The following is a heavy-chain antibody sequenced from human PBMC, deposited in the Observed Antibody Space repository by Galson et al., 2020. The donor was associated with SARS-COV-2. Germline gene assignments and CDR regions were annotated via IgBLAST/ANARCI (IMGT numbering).Heavy chain of an antibody. Sequence: SETLSLTCTVSGGSISSGGYYWSWIRQHPGKGLEWIGYIYYSGSTYYNPSLKSRVTISVDTSKNQFSLKLSSVTAADTAVYYCATSHPTYYYDSSGYSFDYWGQGTLVTVSS. D-gene: IGHD3-22*01. V-gene: IGHV4-31*03. J-gene: IGHJ4*02. CDR1: GGSISSGGYY. CDR3: ATSHPTYYYDSSGYSFDY. CDR2: IYYSGST.